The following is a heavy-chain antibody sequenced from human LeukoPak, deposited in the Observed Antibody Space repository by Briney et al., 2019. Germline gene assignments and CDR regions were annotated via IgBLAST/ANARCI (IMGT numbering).Heavy chain of an antibody. CDR2: ISAYNSNT. V-gene: IGHV1-18*01. CDR1: GYTFTSYG. CDR3: ARGNLRYFDWLPQANWFDP. Sequence: GASVTVSCKASGYTFTSYGISWVRQAPGQGLEWMGWISAYNSNTNYAQKLQGRVTMTTDTSTSTAYMELRSLRSDDTAVYYCARGNLRYFDWLPQANWFDPWGQGTLVTVSS. D-gene: IGHD3-9*01. J-gene: IGHJ5*02.